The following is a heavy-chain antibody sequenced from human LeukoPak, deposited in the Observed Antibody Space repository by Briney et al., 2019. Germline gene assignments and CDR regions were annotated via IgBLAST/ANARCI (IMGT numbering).Heavy chain of an antibody. CDR3: ARVRITGYDYRYFDY. V-gene: IGHV4-59*01. Sequence: PSETLSLTCTVSGGSISTYYWNWIRQPPGKGLEWIGYIYHSGSTNYNPSLQSRVTISVDTSKNQFSLNLNSVTAADTAVYYCARVRITGYDYRYFDYWGQGTLVTVSS. CDR1: GGSISTYY. CDR2: IYHSGST. D-gene: IGHD5-12*01. J-gene: IGHJ4*02.